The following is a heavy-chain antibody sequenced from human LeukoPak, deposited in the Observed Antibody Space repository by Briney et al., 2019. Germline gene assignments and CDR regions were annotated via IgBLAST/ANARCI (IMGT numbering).Heavy chain of an antibody. CDR3: AGDFWSGYYTGISPNG. D-gene: IGHD3-3*01. Sequence: GGSLRLSCAASGFTFSSYSMNWVRQAPGKGLEWVSSISSSSSYIYYADSVKGRFTISRDNAKNSLYLPMNSLRAEDTAVYYCAGDFWSGYYTGISPNGWGQGTLVTVSS. J-gene: IGHJ4*02. CDR2: ISSSSSYI. CDR1: GFTFSSYS. V-gene: IGHV3-21*01.